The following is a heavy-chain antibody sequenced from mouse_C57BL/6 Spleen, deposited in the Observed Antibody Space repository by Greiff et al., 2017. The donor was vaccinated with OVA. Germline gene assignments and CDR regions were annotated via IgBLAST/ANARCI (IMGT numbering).Heavy chain of an antibody. V-gene: IGHV1-69*01. CDR3: ARLRNYYYAMDY. CDR2: IDPSDSYT. Sequence: QVQLQQPGAELVMPGASVKLSCKASRYTFTSYWMHWVKQRPGQGLEWIGEIDPSDSYTNYNQKFKGKSTLTVDKSSSTAYMQLSSLTSEDSAVYYCARLRNYYYAMDYWGQGTSVTVSS. J-gene: IGHJ4*01. CDR1: RYTFTSYW.